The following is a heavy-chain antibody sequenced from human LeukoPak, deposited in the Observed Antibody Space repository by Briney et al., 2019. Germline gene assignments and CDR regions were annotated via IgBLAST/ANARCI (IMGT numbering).Heavy chain of an antibody. CDR2: ISGSGDST. J-gene: IGHJ4*02. CDR1: GFTFSNYA. Sequence: PGRSLRLSCAASGFTFSNYAMSWVRQAPGKGLEWVSAISGSGDSTYYAASVEGRFTISRDNSKNTLSLQMNTLRAEDTAIYYCAGGPEGYFDDWGQGTLVTVSS. CDR3: AGGPEGYFDD. D-gene: IGHD7-27*01. V-gene: IGHV3-23*01.